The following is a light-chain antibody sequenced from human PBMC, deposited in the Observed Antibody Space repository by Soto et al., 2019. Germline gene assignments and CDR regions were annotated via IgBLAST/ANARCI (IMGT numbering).Light chain of an antibody. CDR3: QQYNKWPLT. J-gene: IGKJ1*01. Sequence: EIVMTQSPATLSVSPGERATLSCRASQSVSIDLALYQQTPGQAPRLLIYGASTRATGIPVRFSGSASGTEFTLTISSLQSEDFTVYYGQQYNKWPLTFGQGTKVEIK. CDR1: QSVSID. CDR2: GAS. V-gene: IGKV3-15*01.